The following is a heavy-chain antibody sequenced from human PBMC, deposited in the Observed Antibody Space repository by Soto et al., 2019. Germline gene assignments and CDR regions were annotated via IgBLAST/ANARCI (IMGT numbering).Heavy chain of an antibody. CDR3: TRGHGFNGASFDY. Sequence: QVKLVQSGAEVKKPGSSVKVSCKTSGGTFSSYSVSWVRQAPGQGLEWMGGIIPIFGIPTYAQKFQVRVTISADESTSTASMELSGLRSEDTAIYYCTRGHGFNGASFDYWGQGTLVTVSS. V-gene: IGHV1-69*01. D-gene: IGHD2-8*01. CDR2: IIPIFGIP. CDR1: GGTFSSYS. J-gene: IGHJ4*02.